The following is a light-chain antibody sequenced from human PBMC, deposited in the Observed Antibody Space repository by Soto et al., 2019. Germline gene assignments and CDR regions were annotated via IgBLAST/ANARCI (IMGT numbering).Light chain of an antibody. CDR3: AAWDDSLNGYV. V-gene: IGLV1-44*01. Sequence: QSVLTQPPSASGTPVQRVTISCSGSSSNIGSSTVNWYQQLPGTAPKLLIYSNNQRPSGVPDRFSGSRSGTSASLAFSGLQSEDEADYYCAAWDDSLNGYVFGTGTKLTVL. J-gene: IGLJ1*01. CDR2: SNN. CDR1: SSNIGSST.